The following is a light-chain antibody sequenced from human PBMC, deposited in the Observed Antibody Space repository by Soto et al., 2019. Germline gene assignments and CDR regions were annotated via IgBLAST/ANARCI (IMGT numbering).Light chain of an antibody. Sequence: EIVLTQSPGTLSLSPGERATLSCRASQSVSSSYLAWYQQKPGQAPRLLIYGASSRAAGIPDRFSGSGFGTDFTITISRREPDDFAVYYCHQYGSSQLFTFGPGTKVDIK. CDR2: GAS. J-gene: IGKJ3*01. V-gene: IGKV3-20*01. CDR1: QSVSSSY. CDR3: HQYGSSQLFT.